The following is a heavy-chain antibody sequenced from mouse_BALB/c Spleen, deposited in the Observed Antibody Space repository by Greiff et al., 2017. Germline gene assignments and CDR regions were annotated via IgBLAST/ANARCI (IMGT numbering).Heavy chain of an antibody. V-gene: IGHV5-17*02. J-gene: IGHJ1*01. CDR3: ARSGYYYSYWYFDV. D-gene: IGHD1-1*01. CDR2: ISSGSSTI. CDR1: GFTFSSFG. Sequence: EVQGVESGGGLVQPGGSRKLSCAASGFTFSSFGMHWVRQAPEKGLEWVAYISSGSSTIYYADTVKGRFTISRDNPKNTLFLQMTSLRSEDTAMYYCARSGYYYSYWYFDVWGAGTTVTVSS.